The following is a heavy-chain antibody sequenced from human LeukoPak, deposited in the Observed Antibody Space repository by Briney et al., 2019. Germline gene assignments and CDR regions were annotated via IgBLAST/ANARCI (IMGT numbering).Heavy chain of an antibody. Sequence: PGGSPRLSCAASGFTFSNYWMHWVRQAPGKGLVWVSRINNAGNNTIYADSVKGRFTISRDNSKNTLYLQMNSLRAEDTAVYYCARVHSSSWYYYYYYYYMDVWGKGTTVTVSS. D-gene: IGHD6-13*01. CDR2: INNAGNNT. CDR3: ARVHSSSWYYYYYYYYMDV. J-gene: IGHJ6*03. CDR1: GFTFSNYW. V-gene: IGHV3-74*01.